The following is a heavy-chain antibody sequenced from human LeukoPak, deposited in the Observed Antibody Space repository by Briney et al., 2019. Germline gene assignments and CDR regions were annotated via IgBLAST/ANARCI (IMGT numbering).Heavy chain of an antibody. D-gene: IGHD1-26*01. Sequence: PGGSLRLSCAASGFTFSSYGMSWVRQTPGKGLEWVSGISGSGGSTYYADSVKGRFTISRDNSKNTLYLQMNSLRAEDTAVYYCAKESSGSYYFDYWGQGTLVTVSS. CDR1: GFTFSSYG. J-gene: IGHJ4*02. CDR2: ISGSGGST. CDR3: AKESSGSYYFDY. V-gene: IGHV3-23*01.